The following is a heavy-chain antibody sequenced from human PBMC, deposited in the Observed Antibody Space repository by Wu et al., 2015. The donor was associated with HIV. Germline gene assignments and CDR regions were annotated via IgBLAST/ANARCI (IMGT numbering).Heavy chain of an antibody. J-gene: IGHJ5*02. CDR1: GFPFTDYY. D-gene: IGHD6-13*01. CDR3: ATLAAAGLFNWFDP. Sequence: QVQLVQSGAEVKKPGASVKVSCKASGFPFTDYYMHWVRQAPGQGLEWAGWINPNSGATNYAQKFQGRVTMTRDTSISTAYMELSRLRSDDTAVYYCATLAAAGLFNWFDPWGQGTLVTVSS. V-gene: IGHV1-2*02. CDR2: INPNSGAT.